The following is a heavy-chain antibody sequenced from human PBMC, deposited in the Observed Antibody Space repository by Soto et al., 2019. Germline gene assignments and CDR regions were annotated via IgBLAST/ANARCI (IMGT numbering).Heavy chain of an antibody. J-gene: IGHJ6*02. CDR3: ARNLAASTDYYYYGMDV. CDR2: INAGNGNT. V-gene: IGHV1-3*01. CDR1: GYTFTSYA. D-gene: IGHD6-6*01. Sequence: ASVKVSCKASGYTFTSYAMHWVRQAPGQRLEWMGWINAGNGNTKYSQKFQGRVTITRDTSASTAYMELSSLRSEDTAVYYCARNLAASTDYYYYGMDVWGQGTTVTVSS.